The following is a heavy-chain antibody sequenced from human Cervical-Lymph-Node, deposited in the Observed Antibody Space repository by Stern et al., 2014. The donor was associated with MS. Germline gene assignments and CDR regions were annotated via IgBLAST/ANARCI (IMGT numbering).Heavy chain of an antibody. Sequence: QVQLVQSGGGVVQPGGSLRLSCATSGFTFSSYAMHWVRQAPGKGLEWVAVISNDGTNKYYAASVKGRFTISRDNSKNTLNLQVNSLRAEDTAVYYCASERGENNYWGQGTLVTVSS. CDR1: GFTFSSYA. CDR3: ASERGENNY. V-gene: IGHV3-30-3*01. J-gene: IGHJ4*02. CDR2: ISNDGTNK. D-gene: IGHD3-10*01.